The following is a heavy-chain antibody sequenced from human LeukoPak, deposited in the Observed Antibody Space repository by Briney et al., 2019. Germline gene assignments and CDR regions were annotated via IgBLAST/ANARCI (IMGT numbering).Heavy chain of an antibody. V-gene: IGHV3-23*01. CDR3: AKERTGGWPFDY. CDR2: ITASSTV. Sequence: GSLRLSCAASGFTFSPYTMIWVRQAPGKGLEWVSYITASSTVYYADSVKGRLTISRDNSKNTLYLQMNSLRADDTAVYYCAKERTGGWPFDYWGQGTLVTVSS. CDR1: GFTFSPYT. J-gene: IGHJ4*02. D-gene: IGHD6-19*01.